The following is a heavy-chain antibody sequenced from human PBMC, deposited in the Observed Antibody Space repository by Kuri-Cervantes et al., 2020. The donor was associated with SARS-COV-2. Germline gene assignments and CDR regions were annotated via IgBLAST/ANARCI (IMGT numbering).Heavy chain of an antibody. CDR2: IWYDGSNK. Sequence: RGSLRLSCAASGFTFSSYGMHWVRQAPGKGLEWVAVIWYDGSNKYYADSVKGRFTISRDNSKNTLYLQMNSLRAEDTAVYYCASGRNDIVVVPAAPNYFDYWGQGTLVTVSS. J-gene: IGHJ4*02. V-gene: IGHV3-33*01. CDR1: GFTFSSYG. CDR3: ASGRNDIVVVPAAPNYFDY. D-gene: IGHD2-2*01.